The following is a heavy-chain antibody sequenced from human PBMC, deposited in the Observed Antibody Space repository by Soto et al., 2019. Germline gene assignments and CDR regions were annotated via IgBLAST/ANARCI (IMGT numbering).Heavy chain of an antibody. J-gene: IGHJ4*02. CDR2: IDARSNYI. CDR1: GFRFNSYS. Sequence: PGGSLRLSCEASGFRFNSYSMNWVRQAPQKGLEWVSLIDARSNYIYYADSVKGRFTISRDNARNSLYLQMDSLRVEDTAVYYCVRENEMAGATSAFEYWGQGTPVTSPQ. V-gene: IGHV3-21*06. D-gene: IGHD1-26*01. CDR3: VRENEMAGATSAFEY.